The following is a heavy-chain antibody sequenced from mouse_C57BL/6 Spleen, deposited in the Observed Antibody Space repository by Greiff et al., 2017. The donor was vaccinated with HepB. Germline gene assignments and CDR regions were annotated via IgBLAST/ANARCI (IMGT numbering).Heavy chain of an antibody. J-gene: IGHJ2*01. CDR3: TTDSSGYLDY. V-gene: IGHV14-4*01. D-gene: IGHD3-2*02. CDR2: IDPENGDT. CDR1: GFNIKDDY. Sequence: EVQLQQSGAELVRPGASVKLSCTASGFNIKDDYMHWVKQRPEQGLEWIGWIDPENGDTEYASKFQGKATITADTSSNTAYLQLSSLTSADTAVYYCTTDSSGYLDYWGQGTTLTVSS.